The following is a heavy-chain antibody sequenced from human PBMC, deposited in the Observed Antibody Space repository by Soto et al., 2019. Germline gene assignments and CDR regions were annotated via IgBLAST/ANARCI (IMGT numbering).Heavy chain of an antibody. CDR3: ASRDPGTSVDY. Sequence: QVQLQESGPGLVKPSGTLSLTCAVSGGSFTSNNWWTWVRQPPGQGLEWIGEIFRTGSTNYNPSRKSRVTISLDKSENQFSLKVPSLTAADTAVYYCASRDPGTSVDYWGQGTLVTVSS. D-gene: IGHD1-7*01. CDR2: IFRTGST. V-gene: IGHV4-4*02. J-gene: IGHJ4*02. CDR1: GGSFTSNNW.